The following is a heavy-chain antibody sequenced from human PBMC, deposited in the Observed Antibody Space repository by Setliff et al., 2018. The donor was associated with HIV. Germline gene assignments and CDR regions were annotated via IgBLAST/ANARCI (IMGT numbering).Heavy chain of an antibody. CDR2: INPKSGGT. V-gene: IGHV1-2*06. J-gene: IGHJ3*02. D-gene: IGHD3-3*01. CDR3: ARLPFITIFGVLNGDDGFDI. CDR1: GYTFTSYC. Sequence: ASVKVSCKASGYTFTSYCMHWVRQAPGQGPEWLGRINPKSGGTRYAQKFQGRVSMTRDTAISTAYMELSRLRSDDSAVYYCARLPFITIFGVLNGDDGFDIWGQGTMVTVSS.